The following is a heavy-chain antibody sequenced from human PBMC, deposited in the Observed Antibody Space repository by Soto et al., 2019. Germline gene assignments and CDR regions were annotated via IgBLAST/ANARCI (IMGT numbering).Heavy chain of an antibody. J-gene: IGHJ4*02. CDR3: ARGVSAGVDY. Sequence: ASVKVSCKASGYSFSDFGITWVRQAPGQGLEWMGWMQPSTGRTGYAQKFQGRVTMTRDTSINTAYMELTTLTSDDTAFYYCARGVSAGVDYWGQGTLVTVSS. CDR1: GYSFSDFG. V-gene: IGHV1-8*02. CDR2: MQPSTGRT. D-gene: IGHD6-19*01.